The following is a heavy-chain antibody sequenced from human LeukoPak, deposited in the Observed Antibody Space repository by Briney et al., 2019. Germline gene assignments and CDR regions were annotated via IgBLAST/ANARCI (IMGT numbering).Heavy chain of an antibody. J-gene: IGHJ3*02. D-gene: IGHD2-21*01. CDR3: ARFVVGAEDAFDI. V-gene: IGHV4-39*07. CDR1: GGSISSSSYY. CDR2: IYYSGST. Sequence: SETLSLTCTVSGGSISSSSYYWGWIRQPPGKGLEWIGSIYYSGSTYYNPSLKSRVTISVDTSKNQFSLKLSSVTAADTAVYYCARFVVGAEDAFDIWGQGTMVTVSS.